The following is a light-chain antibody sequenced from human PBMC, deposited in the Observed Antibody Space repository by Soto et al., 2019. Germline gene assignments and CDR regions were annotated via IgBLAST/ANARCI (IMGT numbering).Light chain of an antibody. V-gene: IGLV1-47*01. CDR2: RNN. CDR3: ATWDDSLSGPV. J-gene: IGLJ1*01. Sequence: QSVLTQPPSASGTPGQRVTISCSGSSSNIGSNYVYWYQQLPGTAPKLLIYRNNQRPSGVPDRISGSKSGTSASLAIRGLRSEDEADYYCATWDDSLSGPVFGPGTKVTVL. CDR1: SSNIGSNY.